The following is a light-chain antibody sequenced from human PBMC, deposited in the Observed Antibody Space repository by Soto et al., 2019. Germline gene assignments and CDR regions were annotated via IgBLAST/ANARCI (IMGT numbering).Light chain of an antibody. Sequence: DIVMTQSPLSLPVTPGEPASISCRSSQSLLHSHGYHYLDWYLQKPGQSPQLLIYLASNRASGVPDRFSGRGSGTDFTLKISRLEPEDFEVSYCQQYGSSPRTFGQGTKLDIK. J-gene: IGKJ1*01. CDR3: QQYGSSPRT. CDR1: QSLLHSHGYHY. V-gene: IGKV2-28*01. CDR2: LAS.